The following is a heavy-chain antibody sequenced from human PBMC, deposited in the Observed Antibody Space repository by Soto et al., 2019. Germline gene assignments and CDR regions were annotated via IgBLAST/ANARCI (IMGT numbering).Heavy chain of an antibody. CDR2: INHSGNT. CDR1: GGYFSDYY. CDR3: ATFSIVGTVIFNH. Sequence: SQTQSLACGVYGGYFSDYYCAWVRQPPGKGLERIGEINHSGNTYFAPSLKSRLSMSVDTSRNHVALHLTSVTAADTAVYYCATFSIVGTVIFNHWGQGTQVTVSS. V-gene: IGHV4-34*01. D-gene: IGHD1-26*01. J-gene: IGHJ4*02.